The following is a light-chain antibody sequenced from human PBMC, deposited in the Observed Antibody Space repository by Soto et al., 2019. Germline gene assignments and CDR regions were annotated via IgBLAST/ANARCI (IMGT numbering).Light chain of an antibody. CDR1: TSNIESNT. CDR3: AAWDDSLNGWV. J-gene: IGLJ3*02. V-gene: IGLV1-44*01. Sequence: QSVLTQPPSASGTPGQRVTISCSGSTSNIESNTVNWYQQLPGTAPKLLIYSNTQRPSGVPDRLSGSKSGTSASLAISGPQSDDEADYYCAAWDDSLNGWVFGGGTKLTVL. CDR2: SNT.